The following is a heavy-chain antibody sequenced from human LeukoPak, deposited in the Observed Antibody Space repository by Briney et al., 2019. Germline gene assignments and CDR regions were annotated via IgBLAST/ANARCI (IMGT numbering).Heavy chain of an antibody. CDR1: GGSIGSNY. CDR2: IFYTGGT. Sequence: SETLSLTCTVSGGSIGSNYWTWIRQPPGKGLEYIGYIFYTGGTNYNPSLKSRVTISVDTSKNQFSLKLTSVTAADTAVYFCAKYGNSGWVIDNWGQGTLVTVSS. CDR3: AKYGNSGWVIDN. V-gene: IGHV4-59*08. D-gene: IGHD6-19*01. J-gene: IGHJ4*02.